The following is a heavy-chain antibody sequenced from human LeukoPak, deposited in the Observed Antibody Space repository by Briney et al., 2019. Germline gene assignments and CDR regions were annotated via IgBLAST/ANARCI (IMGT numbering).Heavy chain of an antibody. CDR1: GFPFSDSW. V-gene: IGHV3-74*01. Sequence: GGSLRLSCAASGFPFSDSWMHWVRQTPGKALVWVARINGDGCSTHYADFVEGRFTISRDNAKNSLYLQMSSLRVEDTAVYYCTRDPRHFDSCGQGTLVTVSS. J-gene: IGHJ5*01. CDR2: INGDGCST. CDR3: TRDPRHFDS. D-gene: IGHD6-6*01.